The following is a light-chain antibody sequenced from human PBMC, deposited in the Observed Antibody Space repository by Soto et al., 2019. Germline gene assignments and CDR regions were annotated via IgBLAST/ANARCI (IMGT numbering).Light chain of an antibody. CDR1: QSLLHSDGFHY. Sequence: DIVMTQSPLSLPVTPGEPASISCRSSQSLLHSDGFHYLEWYLQKPGQSPPLLFYLTSVRASGVPHRFSGSGSGTDFTLQISRVEAEDVGVYYCMQALQTPLTFGQGTRLEIK. J-gene: IGKJ5*01. CDR3: MQALQTPLT. CDR2: LTS. V-gene: IGKV2-28*01.